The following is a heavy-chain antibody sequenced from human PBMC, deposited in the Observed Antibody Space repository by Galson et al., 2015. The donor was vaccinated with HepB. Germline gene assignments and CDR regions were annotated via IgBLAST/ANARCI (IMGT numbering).Heavy chain of an antibody. Sequence: SVKVSCKASGYTFTNYGITWVRQAPGQGLEWMGIINPSGGSTSYAQKFQGRVTMTRDTSTSTVYMELSSLRSEDTAVYYCARDRGADFWSGYFDYWGQGTLVTVSS. CDR1: GYTFTNYG. CDR2: INPSGGST. V-gene: IGHV1-46*01. CDR3: ARDRGADFWSGYFDY. D-gene: IGHD3-3*01. J-gene: IGHJ4*02.